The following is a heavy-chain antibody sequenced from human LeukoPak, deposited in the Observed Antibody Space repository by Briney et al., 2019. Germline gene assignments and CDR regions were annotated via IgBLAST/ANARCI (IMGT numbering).Heavy chain of an antibody. CDR1: GGSISSSSYY. J-gene: IGHJ4*02. D-gene: IGHD6-13*01. V-gene: IGHV4-39*07. CDR3: ARAHSTIQAFDY. Sequence: PSETLSLTCTVSGGSISSSSYYWGWIRQPPGKGLEWIGSIYYRGSTYYNPSLKSRVTISVDTSKNQFSLKLSSVTAADTAVYYCARAHSTIQAFDYWGQGTLVTVSS. CDR2: IYYRGST.